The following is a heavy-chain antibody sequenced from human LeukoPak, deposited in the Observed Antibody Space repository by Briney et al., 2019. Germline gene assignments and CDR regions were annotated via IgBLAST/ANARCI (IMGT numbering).Heavy chain of an antibody. CDR2: ISYDGSNK. J-gene: IGHJ4*02. Sequence: GGSLRLSCAASGFTFSSYGMNWVRQAPGKGLEWVAVISYDGSNKYYADSVKGRFSISRDNSENTLYLQMNSLRDEDTAVYYCAKSYYDFWSGYYTIWDYWGQGTLVTVSS. D-gene: IGHD3-3*01. CDR1: GFTFSSYG. CDR3: AKSYYDFWSGYYTIWDY. V-gene: IGHV3-30*18.